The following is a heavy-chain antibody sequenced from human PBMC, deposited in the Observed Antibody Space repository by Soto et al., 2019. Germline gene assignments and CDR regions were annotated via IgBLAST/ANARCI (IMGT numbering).Heavy chain of an antibody. Sequence: SVKVSCKASGGTFSSYAISWVRQAPGQGLEWMGGIIPIFGTANYAQKFQGRVTITADESTSTAYMELSSLRSEDTAVYYCARDPRGCQGGTSCYFRPHNWFDPWGQGTLVTVSS. CDR3: ARDPRGCQGGTSCYFRPHNWFDP. CDR1: GGTFSSYA. D-gene: IGHD2-2*01. CDR2: IIPIFGTA. V-gene: IGHV1-69*13. J-gene: IGHJ5*02.